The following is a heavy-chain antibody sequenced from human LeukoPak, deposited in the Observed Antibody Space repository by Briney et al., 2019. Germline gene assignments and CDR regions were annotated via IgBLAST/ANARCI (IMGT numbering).Heavy chain of an antibody. Sequence: SETLSLTCAVYGGSFSGYYWSWIRQPPGKGLEWIGEINHSGSTNYNPSLKSRVTISVDTSKNQFSLKLSSVTAADTAVYYCARDPTAGYWGQGTLVTVSS. D-gene: IGHD6-13*01. V-gene: IGHV4-34*01. J-gene: IGHJ4*02. CDR2: INHSGST. CDR3: ARDPTAGY. CDR1: GGSFSGYY.